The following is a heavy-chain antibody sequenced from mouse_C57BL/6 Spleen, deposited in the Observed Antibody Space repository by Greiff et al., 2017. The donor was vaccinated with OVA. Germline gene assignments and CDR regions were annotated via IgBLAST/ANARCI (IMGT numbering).Heavy chain of an antibody. CDR2: IDPSDSET. CDR1: GYTFTSYW. Sequence: QVQLQQPGAELVRPGSSVKLSCKASGYTFTSYWMHWVKQRPIQGLEWIGNIDPSDSETHYNQKFKDKATLTVDKSSSTAYMQLSSLTSEDSAVYYCARGGLEDAMDYWGQGTSVTVSS. CDR3: ARGGLEDAMDY. V-gene: IGHV1-52*01. J-gene: IGHJ4*01. D-gene: IGHD2-4*01.